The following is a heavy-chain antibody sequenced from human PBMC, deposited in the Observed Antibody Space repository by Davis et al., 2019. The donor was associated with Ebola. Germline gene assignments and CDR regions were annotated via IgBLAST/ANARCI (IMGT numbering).Heavy chain of an antibody. J-gene: IGHJ4*02. D-gene: IGHD3-16*01. CDR2: ISGSGGTI. Sequence: GGSLRLSCAASEFTFSSHAMSWVRQAPGKGLEWVSGISGSGGTIYYADSVKGRFTISRDNSKNTLYLQMNSLRAEDTAVYYCAKVVTLHFDYWGQGTLVTVSP. V-gene: IGHV3-23*01. CDR1: EFTFSSHA. CDR3: AKVVTLHFDY.